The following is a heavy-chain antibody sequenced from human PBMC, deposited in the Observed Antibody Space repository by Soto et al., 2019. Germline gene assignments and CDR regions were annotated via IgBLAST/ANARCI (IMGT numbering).Heavy chain of an antibody. CDR1: GGTFTSDT. J-gene: IGHJ6*03. D-gene: IGHD3-10*01. CDR3: AIEEGSYNMGTFPFYYMDV. CDR2: IIPILGTG. Sequence: QVQLVQSGPEVKKSGSSVKVSCKRSGGTFTSDTISWMRRAPGQGIEWMGRIIPILGTGNYAQKFQGRITITEDKSMNTGYMELSSLTSEDTAIYYCAIEEGSYNMGTFPFYYMDVWGNGTTVTVSS. V-gene: IGHV1-69*08.